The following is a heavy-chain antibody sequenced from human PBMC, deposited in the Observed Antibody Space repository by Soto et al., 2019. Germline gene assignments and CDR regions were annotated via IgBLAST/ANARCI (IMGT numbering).Heavy chain of an antibody. J-gene: IGHJ4*02. V-gene: IGHV3-30-3*01. D-gene: IGHD2-2*01. CDR1: GFTFSSYA. CDR2: ISYDGSNK. Sequence: GGSLRLSCAASGFTFSSYAMHWVRQAPGKGLEWVAVISYDGSNKYYADSVKGRFTISRDNSKNTLSLQMNSLRAEDTAIYYCAKGHCISTSCSYLFDSWGQGTLVTVSS. CDR3: AKGHCISTSCSYLFDS.